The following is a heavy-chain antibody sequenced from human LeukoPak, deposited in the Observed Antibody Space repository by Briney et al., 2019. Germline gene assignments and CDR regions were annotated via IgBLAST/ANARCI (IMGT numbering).Heavy chain of an antibody. J-gene: IGHJ4*02. CDR1: GFTFSRYA. V-gene: IGHV3-23*01. Sequence: GGSLRLSCAASGFTFSRYAMSWVRQVPGKGLEWVSAISASGGSTYYADSVKGRFTISRDNSKDTVFVQMHSLRAEDTALYYCAKGSSGSYYPYYFDNWGQGTLVTVSS. CDR3: AKGSSGSYYPYYFDN. D-gene: IGHD3-10*01. CDR2: ISASGGST.